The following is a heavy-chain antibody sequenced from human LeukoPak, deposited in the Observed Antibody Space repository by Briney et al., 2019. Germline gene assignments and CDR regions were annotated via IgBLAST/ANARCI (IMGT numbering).Heavy chain of an antibody. D-gene: IGHD5-12*01. CDR1: GFTFSSYG. J-gene: IGHJ5*02. V-gene: IGHV3-30*02. CDR2: IRYDGSNK. CDR3: AKGDGRATVNNWFDP. Sequence: GGSLRLSCAASGFTFSSYGMHWVRQAPGKGLEWVAFIRYDGSNKYYADSVKGRFTISRDNSKNTLYLQMNSLRAEDTAVYYCAKGDGRATVNNWFDPWGRGTLVTVSS.